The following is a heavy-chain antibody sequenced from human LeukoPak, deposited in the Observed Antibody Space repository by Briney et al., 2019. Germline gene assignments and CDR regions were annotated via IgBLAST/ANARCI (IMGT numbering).Heavy chain of an antibody. V-gene: IGHV4-34*01. D-gene: IGHD6-13*01. Sequence: SETLSLTCAVYGGSFSGYYWSWIRQPPGKGLEWIGEINHSGSTSYNPSLKSRVTISVDTSKNQFSLKLSSVTAADTAVYYCARPGYSNLYYYYGMDVWGQGTTVTVSS. CDR3: ARPGYSNLYYYYGMDV. CDR1: GGSFSGYY. CDR2: INHSGST. J-gene: IGHJ6*02.